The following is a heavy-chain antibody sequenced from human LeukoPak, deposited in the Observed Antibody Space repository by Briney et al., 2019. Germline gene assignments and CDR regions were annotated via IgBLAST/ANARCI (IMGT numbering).Heavy chain of an antibody. CDR2: ISSSTTTI. CDR3: TRERNNDFDAFDL. Sequence: PGGSLRLSCAASGFTFSNYWMSWVRQAPGKGLEWVAYISSSTTTIHYAESVRGRFTISRDNAENSLYLHMNSLRAEDTAVYYCTRERNNDFDAFDLWGQGTLVTVSS. CDR1: GFTFSNYW. J-gene: IGHJ3*01. D-gene: IGHD1/OR15-1a*01. V-gene: IGHV3-48*04.